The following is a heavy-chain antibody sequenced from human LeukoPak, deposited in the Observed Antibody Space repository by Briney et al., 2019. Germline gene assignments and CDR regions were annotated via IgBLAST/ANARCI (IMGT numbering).Heavy chain of an antibody. CDR3: ARGDYGDYFDY. D-gene: IGHD4-17*01. V-gene: IGHV3-74*01. CDR2: INTDGSTI. Sequence: GGSLRLSCAASGFTLGNYWMHWVRQVPGKGLVWVSRINTDGSTITYADSVKGRFTISRDNAKNKVYLQMSSLRAEDTAVYYCARGDYGDYFDYWGQGTLIIVSS. CDR1: GFTLGNYW. J-gene: IGHJ4*02.